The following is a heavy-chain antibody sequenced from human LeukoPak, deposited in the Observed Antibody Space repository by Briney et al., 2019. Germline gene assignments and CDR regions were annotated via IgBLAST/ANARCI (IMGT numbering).Heavy chain of an antibody. CDR1: GFTFSSYA. CDR3: AKGPLIEVAGTTWDY. CDR2: ISYDGSNK. D-gene: IGHD6-19*01. J-gene: IGHJ4*02. Sequence: GRSLRLSCAASGFTFSSYAMHWVRQAPGKGLEWVAVISYDGSNKYYADSVKGRFTISRDNSKNTLYLQMNSLRADDTAVYYCAKGPLIEVAGTTWDYWGQGTLVTVSS. V-gene: IGHV3-30-3*01.